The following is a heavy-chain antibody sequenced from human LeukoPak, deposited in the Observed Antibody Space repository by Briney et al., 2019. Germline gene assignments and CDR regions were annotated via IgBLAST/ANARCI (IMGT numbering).Heavy chain of an antibody. D-gene: IGHD3-16*02. J-gene: IGHJ2*01. CDR1: GGSFSGYF. V-gene: IGHV4-34*01. CDR2: INHSGTS. CDR3: ARALQENYVRGSFRPLRRYFDR. Sequence: KPSETMSLTGAVYGGSFSGYFWEWIRQPPGKGLEWIGEINHSGTSNSNPSLKTRATISVDTSKNQFSLKLRSVTAADTAVYYCARALQENYVRGSFRPLRRYFDRWGRGTPVAVSS.